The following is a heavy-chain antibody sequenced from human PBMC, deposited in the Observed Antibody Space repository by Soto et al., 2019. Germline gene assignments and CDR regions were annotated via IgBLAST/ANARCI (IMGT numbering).Heavy chain of an antibody. CDR2: INPNSGGT. Sequence: ASVKVSCKASGYTFTGYYMHWVRQAPGQGLEWMGWINPNSGGTNYAQKFQGRVTMTRDTSISTAYMELSRLRSDDTAVYYCASERGALGYCSGGSCPTPFDYWGQGXLVTVYS. D-gene: IGHD2-15*01. V-gene: IGHV1-2*02. CDR1: GYTFTGYY. J-gene: IGHJ4*02. CDR3: ASERGALGYCSGGSCPTPFDY.